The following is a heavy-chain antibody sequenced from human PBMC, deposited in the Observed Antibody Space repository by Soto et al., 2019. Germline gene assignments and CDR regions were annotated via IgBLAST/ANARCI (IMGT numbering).Heavy chain of an antibody. D-gene: IGHD6-13*01. Sequence: SETLSLTCTVSGGSISSYYWSWIRQPPGKGLEWIGYIYYRGSTNYNPSLKSRVTISVDTSKKQFSLKLSSVTAADTAVYYCARHGAAGAGYNYYGMDVWGQGTTVTVSS. CDR3: ARHGAAGAGYNYYGMDV. J-gene: IGHJ6*02. CDR1: GGSISSYY. CDR2: IYYRGST. V-gene: IGHV4-59*08.